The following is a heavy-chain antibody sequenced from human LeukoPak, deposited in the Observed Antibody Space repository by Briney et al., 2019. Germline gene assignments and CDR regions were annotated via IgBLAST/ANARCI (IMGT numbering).Heavy chain of an antibody. CDR2: IYYSGST. CDR1: GGSISHYY. CDR3: ARGVLWGNFDY. D-gene: IGHD7-27*01. Sequence: SETLSLTCTVSGGSISHYYWSWIRQPPGKGLEWIGDIYYSGSTNYIPSLKSRVTISVDTSKNQFSLKLSSVTAADTAVYYCARGVLWGNFDYWGQGTLVTVSS. J-gene: IGHJ4*02. V-gene: IGHV4-59*08.